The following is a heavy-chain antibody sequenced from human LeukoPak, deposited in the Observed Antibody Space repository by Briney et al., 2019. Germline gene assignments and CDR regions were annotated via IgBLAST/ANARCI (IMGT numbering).Heavy chain of an antibody. D-gene: IGHD5-18*01. Sequence: GRSLRLSCAASGLTFSSYGMHWVRQAPGKGLEWVAVIWYDGSNKYYADSVKGRFTISRDNSKNTLYLQMNSLRAEDTAVYYCARDTALANFDYRGQGTLVTVSS. J-gene: IGHJ4*02. CDR2: IWYDGSNK. CDR3: ARDTALANFDY. V-gene: IGHV3-33*01. CDR1: GLTFSSYG.